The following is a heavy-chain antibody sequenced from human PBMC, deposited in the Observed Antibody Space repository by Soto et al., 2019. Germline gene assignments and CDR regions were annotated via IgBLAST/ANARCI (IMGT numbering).Heavy chain of an antibody. D-gene: IGHD3-3*01. Sequence: ASVQVSCKASGYTFTSYGISWVRQAPGQGLEWMGWISAYNGNTNYAQKLQGRVTITTDTSTSTAYMELRSLRSDDTAVYYCARDNPSDHYDFWSGYLGNYYYYYGMDVWGQGTTVTVSS. CDR3: ARDNPSDHYDFWSGYLGNYYYYYGMDV. CDR1: GYTFTSYG. J-gene: IGHJ6*02. V-gene: IGHV1-18*01. CDR2: ISAYNGNT.